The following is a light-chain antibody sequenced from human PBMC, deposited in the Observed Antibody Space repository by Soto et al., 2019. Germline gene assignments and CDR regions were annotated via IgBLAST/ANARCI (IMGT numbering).Light chain of an antibody. Sequence: MTQSPATLSASVGDRVTITCRASQGISTYLNWYQQKPGKAPKLLIYAASSLQSGVPSRFSGSGSETDFTLTISSLQPEDFATYSCQQSYSTTWTFGQGTKVEIK. CDR3: QQSYSTTWT. V-gene: IGKV1-39*01. CDR1: QGISTY. J-gene: IGKJ1*01. CDR2: AAS.